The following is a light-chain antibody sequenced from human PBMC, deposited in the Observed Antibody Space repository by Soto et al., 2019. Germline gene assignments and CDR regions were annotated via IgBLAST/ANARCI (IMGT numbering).Light chain of an antibody. Sequence: VLTQPPSASGTPGQRVTVSCSGSSSNIGSNYLYWYQQIPGTASKIVIYTNNQRPAGVRARFSGSKSGTSAALAISGLRSADEAVYYCAAWDDSLSGPVFGGGTKLTVL. CDR2: TNN. CDR1: SSNIGSNY. V-gene: IGLV1-47*02. CDR3: AAWDDSLSGPV. J-gene: IGLJ2*01.